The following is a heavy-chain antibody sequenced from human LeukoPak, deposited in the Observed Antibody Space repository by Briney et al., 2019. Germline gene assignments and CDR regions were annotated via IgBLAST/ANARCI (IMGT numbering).Heavy chain of an antibody. CDR1: GFTFSSYA. D-gene: IGHD2-2*01. V-gene: IGHV3-23*01. J-gene: IGHJ4*01. CDR2: ISAGGGTT. Sequence: PGGSLRLSCAASGFTFSSYAMSWVRQAPGKGLEWVSHISAGGGTTYYADSVKGRFTISRDNSKNTLYLQMNSLRAEDTAVYFCARGCGRASCPYFFDSWGHGSLVSVSS. CDR3: ARGCGRASCPYFFDS.